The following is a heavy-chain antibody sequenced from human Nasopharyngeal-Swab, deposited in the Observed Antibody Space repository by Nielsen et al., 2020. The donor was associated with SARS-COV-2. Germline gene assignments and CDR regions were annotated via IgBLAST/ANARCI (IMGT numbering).Heavy chain of an antibody. D-gene: IGHD6-19*01. CDR1: GFTFSSYA. CDR2: ISYDGSNK. CDR3: ARAGDSSGWYFWFDP. V-gene: IGHV3-30-3*01. Sequence: GESLKISCAASGFTFSSYAMHWVRQAPGKGLEWVAVISYDGSNKYYADSVKGRFTISRGNSKNTLYLQMNSLRAEDTAVYYCARAGDSSGWYFWFDPWGQGTLVTVSS. J-gene: IGHJ5*02.